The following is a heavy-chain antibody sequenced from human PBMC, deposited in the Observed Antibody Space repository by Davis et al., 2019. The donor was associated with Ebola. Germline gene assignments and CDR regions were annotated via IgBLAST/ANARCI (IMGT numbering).Heavy chain of an antibody. V-gene: IGHV3-74*01. CDR1: GFTFSSYW. D-gene: IGHD4-17*01. Sequence: GESLKISCAASGFTFSSYWMHWVRQAPGKGLVWVSRINSDGSSTSYADSVKGRFTISRDNAKNSLYLQMNSLRAEDTAVYYCARDWAARYDYGDYEEAFDIWGQGTMVTVSS. J-gene: IGHJ3*02. CDR2: INSDGSST. CDR3: ARDWAARYDYGDYEEAFDI.